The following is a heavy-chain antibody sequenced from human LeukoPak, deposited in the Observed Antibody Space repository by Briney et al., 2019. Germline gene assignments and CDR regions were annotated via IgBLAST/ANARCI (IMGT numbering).Heavy chain of an antibody. CDR2: IFSRSESI. CDR3: ARRPGPGVY. Sequence: GGSLRLSCAASGFTFGAYTINWVRQAPGKGLEWVSCIFSRSESIYADSVKGRFTISRDNAKNSLYLQMDSLRVEDTAVYYCARRPGPGVYWGQGTLVTVSS. CDR1: GFTFGAYT. D-gene: IGHD2-2*01. V-gene: IGHV3-21*01. J-gene: IGHJ4*02.